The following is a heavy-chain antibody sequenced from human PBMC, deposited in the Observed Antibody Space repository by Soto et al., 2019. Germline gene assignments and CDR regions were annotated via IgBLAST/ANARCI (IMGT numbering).Heavy chain of an antibody. D-gene: IGHD6-6*01. J-gene: IGHJ5*02. Sequence: ASVKVSCKASGYTFTGYYMHWVRQAPGQGLEWMGWINPNSGGTNYAQKFQGRVTMTRDTSISTAHMELSRLRSDDTAVYYCARGGLAARRPSLNWFDPWGQGTLVTVSS. V-gene: IGHV1-2*02. CDR1: GYTFTGYY. CDR3: ARGGLAARRPSLNWFDP. CDR2: INPNSGGT.